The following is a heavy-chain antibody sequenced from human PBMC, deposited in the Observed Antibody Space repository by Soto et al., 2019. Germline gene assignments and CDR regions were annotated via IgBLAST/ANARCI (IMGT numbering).Heavy chain of an antibody. Sequence: SETLSLTCAVYGGSFSGYYWSWIRQPPGKGLEWIGEINHSGSTNYNPSLKSRVTISVDTSKNQFSLKLSSVTAADTAVYYCARAERVVVVAATSDAFDIWGQGTMVTVSS. J-gene: IGHJ3*02. CDR3: ARAERVVVVAATSDAFDI. CDR1: GGSFSGYY. V-gene: IGHV4-34*01. CDR2: INHSGST. D-gene: IGHD2-15*01.